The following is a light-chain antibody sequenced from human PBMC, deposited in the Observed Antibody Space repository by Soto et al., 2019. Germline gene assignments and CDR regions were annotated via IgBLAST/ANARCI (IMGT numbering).Light chain of an antibody. Sequence: EIVLTQSPGTLSLSPGERATLSCRASQSVSRSYLAWYQQKPGQAPRLLIYGASSRATGIPDRFSGSGSGTDFTLTITRREPEDFAVYYCQQYVSSRTFGQGTKVEIK. V-gene: IGKV3-20*01. CDR1: QSVSRSY. CDR2: GAS. CDR3: QQYVSSRT. J-gene: IGKJ1*01.